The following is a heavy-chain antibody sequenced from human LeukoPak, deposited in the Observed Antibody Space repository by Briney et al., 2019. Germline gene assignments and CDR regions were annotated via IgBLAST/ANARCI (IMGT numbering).Heavy chain of an antibody. CDR1: GFTFSNAW. D-gene: IGHD6-6*01. CDR3: TTPSDFEYSSSSGGFDY. J-gene: IGHJ4*02. CDR2: IKSKTDGGTT. Sequence: PGGSLRLSCAASGFTFSNAWVSWVRQAPGKGLEWVGRIKSKTDGGTTDYAAPVKGRFTISRDDSKNTPYLQMNSLKTEDTAVYYCTTPSDFEYSSSSGGFDYWGQGTLVTVSS. V-gene: IGHV3-15*01.